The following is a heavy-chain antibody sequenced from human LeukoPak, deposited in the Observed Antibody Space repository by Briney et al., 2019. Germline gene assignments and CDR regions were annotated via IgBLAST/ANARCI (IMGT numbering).Heavy chain of an antibody. CDR1: GFTFDDYA. CDR2: ISWNSGSI. J-gene: IGHJ4*02. D-gene: IGHD6-19*01. CDR3: AKSESAVAGGFDY. Sequence: PGGSLRLSCAASGFTFDDYAMHWVRQAPGKGLEWVSGISWNSGSIGYADSVKGRFTISRDNAKNSLYLQTNSLRAEDTALYYCAKSESAVAGGFDYWGQGTLVTVSS. V-gene: IGHV3-9*01.